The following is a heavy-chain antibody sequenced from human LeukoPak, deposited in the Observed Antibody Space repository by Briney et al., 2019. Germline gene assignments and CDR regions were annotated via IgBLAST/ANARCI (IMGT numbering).Heavy chain of an antibody. CDR3: ARGLTMVRDNTGNWFDP. Sequence: ASVKVSCKASGYTFTSYDINWVRQATGQGLEWMGWMNPNSGNTGYAQKFQGRVTITRNTSISTAYVELSSLRSEDTAVYYCARGLTMVRDNTGNWFDPWGQGTLVTVSS. V-gene: IGHV1-8*03. D-gene: IGHD3-10*01. CDR2: MNPNSGNT. CDR1: GYTFTSYD. J-gene: IGHJ5*02.